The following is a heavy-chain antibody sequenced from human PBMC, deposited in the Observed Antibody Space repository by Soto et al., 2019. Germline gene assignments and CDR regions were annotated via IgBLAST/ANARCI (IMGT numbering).Heavy chain of an antibody. D-gene: IGHD3-3*01. Sequence: GGSLRLSCAASGFTFSNAWMNWVRQAPGKGLEWVGRIKSKTDGGTTDYAAPVKGRFTISRDDSKNTLYLQMNSLKTEDTAVYYCTTAVLPYYDFWFYGMDVWGQGTTVTVSS. CDR2: IKSKTDGGTT. CDR3: TTAVLPYYDFWFYGMDV. J-gene: IGHJ6*02. V-gene: IGHV3-15*07. CDR1: GFTFSNAW.